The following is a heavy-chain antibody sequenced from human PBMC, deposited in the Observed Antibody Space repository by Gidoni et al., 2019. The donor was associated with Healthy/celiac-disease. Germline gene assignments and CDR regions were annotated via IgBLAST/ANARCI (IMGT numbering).Heavy chain of an antibody. CDR1: GGSVSSGSYY. CDR2: IYYSGST. V-gene: IGHV4-61*01. CDR3: ARDDFDAFDI. J-gene: IGHJ3*02. Sequence: QVQLQESGPGLVKPSETLSLTCTVSGGSVSSGSYYWSWIRQPPGKGLEWIGYIYYSGSTNYNPSLKSRVTISVDTSKNQFSLKLSSVTAADTAVYYCARDDFDAFDIWGQGTMVTVSS. D-gene: IGHD2-21*01.